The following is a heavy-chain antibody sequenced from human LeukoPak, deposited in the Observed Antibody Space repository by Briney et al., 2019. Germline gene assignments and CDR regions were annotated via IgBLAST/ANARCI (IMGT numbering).Heavy chain of an antibody. V-gene: IGHV4-59*01. D-gene: IGHD3-10*01. J-gene: IGHJ4*02. CDR3: ARATGQGPPDY. Sequence: SETLSLTCTVSGGSISSYYWSWIRQPPGKGLEWIGYIYYSGSTNYNPSLKSRVTISVDTSKNQFSLKLSSVTAADTAVYYCARATGQGPPDYWGQGTLVTVSS. CDR1: GGSISSYY. CDR2: IYYSGST.